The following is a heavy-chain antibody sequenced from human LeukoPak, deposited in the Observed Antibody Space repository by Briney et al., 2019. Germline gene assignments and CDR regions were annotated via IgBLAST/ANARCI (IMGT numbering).Heavy chain of an antibody. CDR2: INHSGST. D-gene: IGHD3-3*01. Sequence: PSETLSLTCTVSGGSISSSSYYWGWIRQPPGKGLEWIGEINHSGSTNYNPSLKSRVTISVDTSKNQFSLKLSSVTAADTAVYYCARGSERHDFWSGYYQNYFDYWGQGTLVTVSS. V-gene: IGHV4-39*07. CDR1: GGSISSSSYY. CDR3: ARGSERHDFWSGYYQNYFDY. J-gene: IGHJ4*02.